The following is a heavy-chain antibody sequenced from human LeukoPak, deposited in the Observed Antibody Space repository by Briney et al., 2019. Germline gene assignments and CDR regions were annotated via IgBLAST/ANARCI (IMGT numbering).Heavy chain of an antibody. CDR1: GFTFSSYG. CDR2: ISYDGSNK. CDR3: AKDFLQWLGPGYYYYYGMDV. Sequence: PGRSLRLSCAASGFTFSSYGMHWVRQALGKGLEWVAVISYDGSNKYYADSVKGRFTISRDNSKNTLYLQMNSLRAEDTAVYYCAKDFLQWLGPGYYYYYGMDVWGQGTTVTVSS. J-gene: IGHJ6*02. D-gene: IGHD6-19*01. V-gene: IGHV3-30*18.